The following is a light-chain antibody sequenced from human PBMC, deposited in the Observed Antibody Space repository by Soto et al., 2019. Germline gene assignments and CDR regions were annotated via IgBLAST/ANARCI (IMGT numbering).Light chain of an antibody. V-gene: IGKV1-5*03. CDR1: QSISSR. CDR2: KAS. CDR3: QQYNTDSHMWT. Sequence: DIQITQSPSTLSASVGDSVTITCRASQSISSRLAWYQEKPGKAPKLLIYKASSLESGVPSKFSGSGSGTEFTLTISSLQPDDFATYYCQQYNTDSHMWTFGQGTKVDIK. J-gene: IGKJ1*01.